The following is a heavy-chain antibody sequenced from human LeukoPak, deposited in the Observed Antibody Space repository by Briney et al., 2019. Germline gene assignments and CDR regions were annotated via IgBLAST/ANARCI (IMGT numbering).Heavy chain of an antibody. J-gene: IGHJ4*02. CDR1: GYSFTRYG. V-gene: IGHV7-4-1*02. CDR3: ALTSKWSGDGGVCFDY. D-gene: IGHD2-8*01. Sequence: ASVKLSCKATGYSFTRYGVNWVRQAPGQGLEWMGWINTNTGNPTYDQGFTGRFVFSLDISVSTAHLQISSLKAEDTAVYYCALTSKWSGDGGVCFDYWGQGTLVTVSS. CDR2: INTNTGNP.